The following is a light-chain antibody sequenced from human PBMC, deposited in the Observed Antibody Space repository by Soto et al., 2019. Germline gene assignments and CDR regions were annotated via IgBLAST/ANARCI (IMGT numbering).Light chain of an antibody. V-gene: IGLV2-14*01. Sequence: QSALTQPASVSGSPGQSITISCTGTSSDVGGYNYVSWFQQHPGKAPKLMIYEVSNRHSGVSNRFSGSKSGNTASLTLSGVQTEDEGDYICRSYIGASTRVFGGGTKLTVL. J-gene: IGLJ3*02. CDR1: SSDVGGYNY. CDR3: RSYIGASTRV. CDR2: EVS.